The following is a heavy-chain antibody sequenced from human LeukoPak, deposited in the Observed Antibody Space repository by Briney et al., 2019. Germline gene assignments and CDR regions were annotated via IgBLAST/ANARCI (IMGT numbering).Heavy chain of an antibody. V-gene: IGHV3-23*01. CDR3: AKDPVLLWFGELLDDNWFDP. CDR2: ISGSGGST. J-gene: IGHJ5*02. D-gene: IGHD3-10*01. Sequence: PGGSLRLSCAASGFTFSSYAMSWVRQAPGEGLEWVSAISGSGGSTYYADSVKGRFTISRDNSKNTLYLQMNSLRAEDTAVYYCAKDPVLLWFGELLDDNWFDPWGQGTLVTVSS. CDR1: GFTFSSYA.